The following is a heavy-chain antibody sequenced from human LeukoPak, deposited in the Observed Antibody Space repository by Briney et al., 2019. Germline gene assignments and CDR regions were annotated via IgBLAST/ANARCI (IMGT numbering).Heavy chain of an antibody. J-gene: IGHJ4*02. CDR3: AREAAVAKRGDYFDS. CDR1: GGSFSDYY. Sequence: PSETLSLTCAVYGGSFSDYYWNWIRQPPGKGLEWIGEINHGGSISYTSSLKSRVTISVNTSKNQFSLKLSSVTAADTAVYYCAREAAVAKRGDYFDSWGQGTLVTVSS. D-gene: IGHD6-19*01. CDR2: INHGGSI. V-gene: IGHV4-34*01.